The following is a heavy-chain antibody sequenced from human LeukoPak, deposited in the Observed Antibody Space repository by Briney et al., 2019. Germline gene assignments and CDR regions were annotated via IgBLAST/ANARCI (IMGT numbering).Heavy chain of an antibody. D-gene: IGHD2-21*01. Sequence: PGGSLRLSCSASGFTFSSYAMHWVRQAPGKGLEYVSAISSSGGSTYYADSVKGRFTISRDNSKNTLYLQMSSLRAEDTAVYYCVGIAFKHYFDYWGQGTLVTVSS. CDR3: VGIAFKHYFDY. J-gene: IGHJ4*02. CDR2: ISSSGGST. V-gene: IGHV3-64D*06. CDR1: GFTFSSYA.